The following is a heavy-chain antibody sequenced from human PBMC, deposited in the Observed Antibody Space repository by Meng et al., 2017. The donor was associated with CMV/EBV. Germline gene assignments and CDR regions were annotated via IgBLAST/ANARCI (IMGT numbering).Heavy chain of an antibody. CDR2: ISSSSMYI. Sequence: SLRLSCAASGFIFSSYYMHWVRQAPGKGLEWVSSISSSSMYISYADSVKGRFTISRDNAKNSVYLQMNSLRAEDTAVYYCARVKFFDYWGQGTLVTVSS. CDR1: GFIFSSYY. J-gene: IGHJ4*02. CDR3: ARVKFFDY. V-gene: IGHV3-21*01.